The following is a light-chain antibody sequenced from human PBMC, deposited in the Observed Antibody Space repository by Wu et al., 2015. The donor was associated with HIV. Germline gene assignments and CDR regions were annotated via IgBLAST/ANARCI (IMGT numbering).Light chain of an antibody. CDR2: KSS. J-gene: IGKJ2*01. CDR3: QQYHSYSYT. Sequence: DIQMTQSPSTLSASVGDRVTITCRASQSISSWLAWYQHKPGKAPKLLIYKSSTLESGVPSRFSGGGSGTDFTLTISSLQPDDYAIYYCQQYHSYSYTFGQGTKLEIK. CDR1: QSISSW. V-gene: IGKV1-5*01.